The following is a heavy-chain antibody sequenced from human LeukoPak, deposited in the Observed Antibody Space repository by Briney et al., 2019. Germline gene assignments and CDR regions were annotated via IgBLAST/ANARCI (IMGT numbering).Heavy chain of an antibody. V-gene: IGHV4-4*02. CDR2: IYHSGST. CDR3: ARDRGPISSSRPSWFDP. Sequence: PSETLSLTCAVSGGSISSSNWWSWVRQPPGKGLEWIGEIYHSGSTNYNPSLKSRVTISVDTSKNQFSLKLSSVTAADTAVYYCARDRGPISSSRPSWFDPWGQGTLVTVSS. CDR1: GGSISSSNW. D-gene: IGHD6-13*01. J-gene: IGHJ5*02.